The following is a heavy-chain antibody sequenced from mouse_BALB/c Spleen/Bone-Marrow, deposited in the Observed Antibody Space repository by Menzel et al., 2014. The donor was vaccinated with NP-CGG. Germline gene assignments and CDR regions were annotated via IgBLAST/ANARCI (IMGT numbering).Heavy chain of an antibody. Sequence: EVHLVESGGGLVQPGGSLKLSCAVSGCDFRGYWMSWVRQAPGRGLEWIGEINPESSTINYTPSLKDKFSISRDNAKNTLYLQMSKVRSEDTALYYCARHYYYGYVDYRGQGTSVTVSS. CDR3: ARHYYYGYVDY. CDR1: GCDFRGYW. CDR2: INPESSTI. D-gene: IGHD1-2*01. V-gene: IGHV4-1*02. J-gene: IGHJ4*01.